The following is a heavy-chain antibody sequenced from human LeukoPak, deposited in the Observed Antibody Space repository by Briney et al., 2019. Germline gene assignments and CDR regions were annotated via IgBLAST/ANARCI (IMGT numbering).Heavy chain of an antibody. J-gene: IGHJ4*02. CDR3: AKDTTYYDILTGSFDY. V-gene: IGHV3-9*01. D-gene: IGHD3-9*01. CDR1: GFTFDDYA. CDR2: ISWNSGSI. Sequence: GGSLGLSCAASGFTFDDYAMHWVRQAPGKGLEWVSGISWNSGSIGYADSVKGRFTISRDNAKNSLYLQMNSLRAEDTALYYCAKDTTYYDILTGSFDYWGQGTLVTVSS.